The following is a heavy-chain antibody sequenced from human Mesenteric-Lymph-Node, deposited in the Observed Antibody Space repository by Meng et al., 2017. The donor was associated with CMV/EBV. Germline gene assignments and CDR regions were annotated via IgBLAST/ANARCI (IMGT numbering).Heavy chain of an antibody. D-gene: IGHD3-3*01. J-gene: IGHJ1*01. CDR2: IIPILGIA. V-gene: IGHV1-69*02. Sequence: SVKVSCKASGGTFSSYTISWVRQAPGQGLEWMGRIIPILGIANYAQKFQGRVTITADKSTSTAYMELSSLRSEDTAVYYCAIPYYDFWSGSPLDYFQHWGQGTLVTVSS. CDR1: GGTFSSYT. CDR3: AIPYYDFWSGSPLDYFQH.